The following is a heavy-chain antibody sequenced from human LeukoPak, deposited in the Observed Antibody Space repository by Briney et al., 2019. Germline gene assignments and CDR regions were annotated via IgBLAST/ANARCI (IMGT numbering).Heavy chain of an antibody. Sequence: SETLSLTCTVSGDSVSSASYYWGWLRPPPGKGLEWFGNMMYSGNTYHNPSLKSRVFMSVDRSKNQFSLELNSVTAADTAVDYCARLPLLEHSGYYSIWGQGTLVTVSS. D-gene: IGHD3-22*01. CDR3: ARLPLLEHSGYYSI. CDR2: MMYSGNT. V-gene: IGHV4-39*01. J-gene: IGHJ4*02. CDR1: GDSVSSASYY.